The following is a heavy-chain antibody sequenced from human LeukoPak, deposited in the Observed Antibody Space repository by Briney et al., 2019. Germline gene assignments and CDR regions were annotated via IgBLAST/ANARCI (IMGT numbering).Heavy chain of an antibody. CDR1: GGTFSSYA. V-gene: IGHV1-69*04. J-gene: IGHJ4*02. D-gene: IGHD3-10*01. Sequence: LVKVSCKASGGTFSSYAISWVRQAPGQGLEWMGRIIPILGIANYAQRFQGRVTITADKTTSTAYMELSSLRSEDTAVYYCARDLRFGEGVYDYWGQGTLVTVSS. CDR2: IIPILGIA. CDR3: ARDLRFGEGVYDY.